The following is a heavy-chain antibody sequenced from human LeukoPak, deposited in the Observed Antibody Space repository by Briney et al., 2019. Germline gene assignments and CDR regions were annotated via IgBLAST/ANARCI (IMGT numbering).Heavy chain of an antibody. CDR3: ARSAAIRNKNYYYYYGMDV. V-gene: IGHV3-7*01. J-gene: IGHJ6*02. CDR2: IKQDGSEK. Sequence: SCKASGYTFTSYGISWVRQAPGKGLEWVANIKQDGSEKYYVDSVKGRFTISGDNAKNSLYLQMNSLRAEDTAVYYCARSAAIRNKNYYYYYGMDVWGQGTTVTVSS. CDR1: GYTFTSYG. D-gene: IGHD2-2*02.